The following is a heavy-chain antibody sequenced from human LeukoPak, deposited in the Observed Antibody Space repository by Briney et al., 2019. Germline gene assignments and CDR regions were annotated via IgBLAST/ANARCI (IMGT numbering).Heavy chain of an antibody. CDR3: AKIRLEESATGY. D-gene: IGHD2-15*01. V-gene: IGHV3-23*01. Sequence: GGSLRLSCAVSGFAFGSEAMSWVRQSPARGLEWVASISPGGGTTYYADYVKGRFTISRDNSKNTMYLQMSSLRAEDTAVYYCAKIRLEESATGYWGQGTLVTVSS. CDR2: ISPGGGTT. CDR1: GFAFGSEA. J-gene: IGHJ4*02.